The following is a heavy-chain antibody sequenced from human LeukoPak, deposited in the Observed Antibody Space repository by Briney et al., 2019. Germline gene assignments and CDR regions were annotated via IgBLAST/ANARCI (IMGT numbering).Heavy chain of an antibody. J-gene: IGHJ4*02. Sequence: GGSLRLSCAASGFTFSSYSMNWVRQAPGKGLEWVSSISSSSSYIYYADSVKGRFTISRDNSKNTLYVQMNSLRGEDTAVYYCARGQRDIVVVTAPYYFDYWGQGTLVTVSS. CDR3: ARGQRDIVVVTAPYYFDY. D-gene: IGHD2-21*02. CDR2: ISSSSSYI. CDR1: GFTFSSYS. V-gene: IGHV3-21*01.